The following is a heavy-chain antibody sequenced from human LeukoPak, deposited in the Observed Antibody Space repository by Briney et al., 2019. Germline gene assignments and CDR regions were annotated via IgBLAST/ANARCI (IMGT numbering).Heavy chain of an antibody. CDR1: GYSFTSYW. J-gene: IGHJ6*04. Sequence: GESLKISCKGSGYSFTSYWISWGRQMPGKGLEWMGRIAPSDSYTNYSPSFQGHVTISADKSISTAYLQWSSLKASDTAMYYCARHQRSYYYGSGSLDRGMDVWGKGTTVTVSS. V-gene: IGHV5-10-1*01. D-gene: IGHD3-10*01. CDR2: IAPSDSYT. CDR3: ARHQRSYYYGSGSLDRGMDV.